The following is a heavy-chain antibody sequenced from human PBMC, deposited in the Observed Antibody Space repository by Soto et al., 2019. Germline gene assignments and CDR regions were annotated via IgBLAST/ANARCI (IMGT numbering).Heavy chain of an antibody. J-gene: IGHJ3*02. CDR1: GFICSSYD. CDR3: AKATATGGGAFDI. V-gene: IGHV3-23*01. D-gene: IGHD2-8*02. CDR2: ILVDGRT. Sequence: GGSLRLSCAASGFICSSYDMSWVRQAPGKGLEWVSTILVDGRTFYVDSVKGRFTISRDSSRNTVYLQMNSLTAGDTALYYCAKATATGGGAFDICGQGTMVTVSS.